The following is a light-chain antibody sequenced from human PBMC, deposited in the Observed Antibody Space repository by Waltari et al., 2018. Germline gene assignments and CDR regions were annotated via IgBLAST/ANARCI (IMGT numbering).Light chain of an antibody. CDR2: AAS. CDR3: QQSYSTPFT. CDR1: QKIYSY. J-gene: IGKJ3*01. Sequence: DIQVTQSPSSLSASVGDRVTITCRASQKIYSYLNWYQQKPGKAPNLLIYAASTLQSGVPSRVSGSGSGTDFTLTIGSLQPEDFATYFCQQSYSTPFTFGPGTKVDIK. V-gene: IGKV1-39*01.